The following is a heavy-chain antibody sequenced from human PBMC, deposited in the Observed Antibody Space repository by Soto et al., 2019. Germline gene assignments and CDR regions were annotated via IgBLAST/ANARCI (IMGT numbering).Heavy chain of an antibody. CDR3: SRGLWQWLFDY. J-gene: IGHJ4*02. CDR1: GYTFTSHY. D-gene: IGHD6-19*01. V-gene: IGHV1-46*03. Sequence: QVQLVQSGAEVKKPGASAMVSCRASGYTFTSHYMHWVRQAPGQGLEWMGMIDPSGGATTYAQKFQXRVTITRDTSTTTVYMELSSLRPEDTAVYSCSRGLWQWLFDYWGQGTLVTVSS. CDR2: IDPSGGAT.